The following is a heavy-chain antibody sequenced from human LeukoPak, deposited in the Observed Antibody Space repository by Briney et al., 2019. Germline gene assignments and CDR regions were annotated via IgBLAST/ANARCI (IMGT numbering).Heavy chain of an antibody. V-gene: IGHV1-8*01. CDR1: GYTFTSYD. Sequence: GASVKVSCKASGYTFTSYDINWVRQATGQGLEWMGWMNPNSGNTGYAQKFQGRVTMTRNTSISTAYMELSSLRSEDTAVYYCARAQSGIAVDYYYYYYMDVWGKGTTVTISS. CDR2: MNPNSGNT. CDR3: ARAQSGIAVDYYYYYYMDV. D-gene: IGHD6-19*01. J-gene: IGHJ6*03.